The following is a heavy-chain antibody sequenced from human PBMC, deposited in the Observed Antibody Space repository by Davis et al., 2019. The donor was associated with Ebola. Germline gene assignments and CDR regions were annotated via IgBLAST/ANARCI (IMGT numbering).Heavy chain of an antibody. J-gene: IGHJ6*04. V-gene: IGHV3-74*01. CDR1: GFTFSNYW. Sequence: HTGGSLRLSCAVSGFTFSNYWMHWVRQAPGKGLVWVSRINTDGSITNYADSVKGRFTISRDNSKNTLYLQMNSLRAEDTAVYYCARDTYYYYNTMDVWGKGTTVTVSS. CDR3: ARDTYYYYNTMDV. CDR2: INTDGSIT.